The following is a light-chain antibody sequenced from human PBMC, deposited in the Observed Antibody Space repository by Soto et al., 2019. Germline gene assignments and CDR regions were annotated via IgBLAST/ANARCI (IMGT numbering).Light chain of an antibody. CDR1: SSDVGGYNS. J-gene: IGLJ2*01. V-gene: IGLV2-14*01. CDR2: EVS. Sequence: QSALTQPASVSGSPGQSITISCTGTSSDVGGYNSVSWYQHHPGKAPKLMIYEVSNRPSGVSNRFSGSKSGNTASLIISGLQAEDEADYYCSSYISSSTVFGGGTKPPS. CDR3: SSYISSSTV.